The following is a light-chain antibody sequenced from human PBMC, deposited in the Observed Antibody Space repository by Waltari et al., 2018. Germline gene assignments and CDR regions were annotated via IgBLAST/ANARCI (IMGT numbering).Light chain of an antibody. V-gene: IGLV2-11*01. J-gene: IGLJ3*02. CDR1: SSAVGRYNY. CDR3: CSYAGSYSRV. Sequence: QSALTQPRSVSGSPGQSVTISSAGTSSAVGRYNYVSWYHQHPGKAPKLMIYDVSNRPSGVPDRFSGSKSGNTASLTISGLQAEDEADYYCCSYAGSYSRVFGGGTQLTVL. CDR2: DVS.